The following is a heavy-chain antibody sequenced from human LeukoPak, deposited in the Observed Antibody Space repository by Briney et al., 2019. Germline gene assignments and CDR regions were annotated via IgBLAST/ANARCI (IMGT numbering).Heavy chain of an antibody. J-gene: IGHJ6*03. CDR3: ARSIVAAAGTDYYYYMDV. CDR1: GGTFSSYA. CDR2: IIPIFGTA. D-gene: IGHD6-13*01. Sequence: ASVKVSCKASGGTFSSYAISWVRQAPGQGLEWMGGIIPIFGTANYAQKFQGRVTITTDESTSTAYMELSSLRSEDTAVYYCARSIVAAAGTDYYYYMDVWGKGTTVTVSS. V-gene: IGHV1-69*05.